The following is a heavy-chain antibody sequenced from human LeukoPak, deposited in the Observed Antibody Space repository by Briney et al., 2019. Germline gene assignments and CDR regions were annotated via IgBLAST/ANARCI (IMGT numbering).Heavy chain of an antibody. CDR2: IYYSGST. V-gene: IGHV4-59*08. CDR3: ARSNYCGGDCYSWDY. D-gene: IGHD2-21*02. J-gene: IGHJ4*02. Sequence: SETLSLTCTVSGGSISPYYWSWIRQPPGKGLEWIGYIYYSGSTNYNPSLRSRVTISVDTSKNQFSLKLSSVTAADTAVYYCARSNYCGGDCYSWDYWGQGTLVTVSS. CDR1: GGSISPYY.